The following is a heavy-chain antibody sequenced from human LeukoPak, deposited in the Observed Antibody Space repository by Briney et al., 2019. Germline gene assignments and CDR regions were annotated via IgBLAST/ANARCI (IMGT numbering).Heavy chain of an antibody. V-gene: IGHV1-46*01. J-gene: IGHJ6*03. D-gene: IGHD5-18*01. CDR1: GYTFTNYY. Sequence: ASVKVSFKASGYTFTNYYIHWVRQAPGQGLEWMGIINPSCGSTSYAQKFQGRVTMTSDMSTSTVYMELGSMRSEDTAVYYYARDSRYSYGVIKSYYYYYMDVWGKGTTVTVSS. CDR3: ARDSRYSYGVIKSYYYYYMDV. CDR2: INPSCGST.